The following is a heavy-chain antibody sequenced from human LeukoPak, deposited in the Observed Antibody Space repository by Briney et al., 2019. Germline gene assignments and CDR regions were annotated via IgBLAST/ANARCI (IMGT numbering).Heavy chain of an antibody. CDR1: GDSISSSY. J-gene: IGHJ4*02. V-gene: IGHV4-59*01. CDR3: ARSSGAFDY. CDR2: IYFTGIT. Sequence: PSETLSLTCTVSGDSISSSYWSWIRQPPGKGLEWIGYIYFTGITNYNPSLRSRATMSLDTSKNQFSLKLNSVTAADTAVYYCARSSGAFDYWGQGALVAVSS.